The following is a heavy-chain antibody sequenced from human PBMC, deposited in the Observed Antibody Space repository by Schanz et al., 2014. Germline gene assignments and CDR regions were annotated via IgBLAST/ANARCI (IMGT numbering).Heavy chain of an antibody. Sequence: QVQLVESGGSVVQPGRSLRLSCAASGFSFNNYGLNWVRQAPGKGLEWVAAISYDGSNSYYADSVKGRFTISRDNSKNTLYLQMKSLRAEDTAVYYCARDRQQLVGRIGYYYGMDVWGQGTTVTVSS. J-gene: IGHJ6*02. CDR1: GFSFNNYG. CDR2: ISYDGSNS. V-gene: IGHV3-30*03. CDR3: ARDRQQLVGRIGYYYGMDV. D-gene: IGHD6-13*01.